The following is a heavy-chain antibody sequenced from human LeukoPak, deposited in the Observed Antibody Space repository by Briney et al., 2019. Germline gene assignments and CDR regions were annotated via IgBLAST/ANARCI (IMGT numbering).Heavy chain of an antibody. Sequence: SGTLSLTCIVSGGSISSYYWTWIRQAPGKGLEWIGYIYDSGSTNYNPSLQSRVTISVDTSKNQFSLKLSSVTAADTAVYYCARRVAVRPRYYFDYWGQGILVTVSS. CDR3: ARRVAVRPRYYFDY. D-gene: IGHD6-6*01. J-gene: IGHJ4*02. CDR2: IYDSGST. V-gene: IGHV4-59*08. CDR1: GGSISSYY.